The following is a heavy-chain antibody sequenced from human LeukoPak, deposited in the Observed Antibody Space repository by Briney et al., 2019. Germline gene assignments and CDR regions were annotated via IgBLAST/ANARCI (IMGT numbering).Heavy chain of an antibody. CDR3: ARGQGMATIISLRSRFDY. Sequence: SETLSLTCAVYGGSFSGYYWSWIRQPPGKGLEWSGEINHSGSTNYNPSLKSRVTISVDTSKNQFSLKLSSVTAADTAVYYCARGQGMATIISLRSRFDYWGQGTLVTVSS. CDR1: GGSFSGYY. CDR2: INHSGST. V-gene: IGHV4-34*01. J-gene: IGHJ4*02. D-gene: IGHD5-12*01.